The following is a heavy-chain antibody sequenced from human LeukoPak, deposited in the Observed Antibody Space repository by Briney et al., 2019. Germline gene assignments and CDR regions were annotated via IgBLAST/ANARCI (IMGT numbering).Heavy chain of an antibody. CDR1: GYSISSGYY. V-gene: IGHV4-38-2*02. D-gene: IGHD4-23*01. J-gene: IGHJ4*02. CDR3: ARLAHYGGNDY. Sequence: SETLSLTCTVSGYSISSGYYWGWIRQPPGKGLEWIGSIYHSGSTYYNPSLKSRVTISVDTSKNQFSLKLSSVTAADTAVYYRARLAHYGGNDYWGQGTLVTVSS. CDR2: IYHSGST.